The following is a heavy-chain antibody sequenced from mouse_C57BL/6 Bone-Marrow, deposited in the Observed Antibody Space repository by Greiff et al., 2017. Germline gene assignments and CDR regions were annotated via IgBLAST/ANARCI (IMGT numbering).Heavy chain of an antibody. CDR2: IYPGNSDT. CDR1: GYTFTSYW. Sequence: EVQLVESGTVLARPGASVKMSCKTSGYTFTSYWMHWVKQRPGQGLEWIGAIYPGNSDTSYNQKFKGKAKLTAVTSASTAYMELSSLTNEDSAVYYCTRGSIYYYGSSYGFFAYWGQGTLVTVSA. J-gene: IGHJ3*01. D-gene: IGHD1-1*01. CDR3: TRGSIYYYGSSYGFFAY. V-gene: IGHV1-5*01.